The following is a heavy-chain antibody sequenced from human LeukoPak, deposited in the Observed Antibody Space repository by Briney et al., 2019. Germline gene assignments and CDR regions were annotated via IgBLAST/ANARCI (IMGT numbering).Heavy chain of an antibody. V-gene: IGHV3-23*01. Sequence: GGSLRLSCAASGFAFSSYAMSWVRQAPGKGLEWVSAISGSGGSTYYADSVKGRFTISRDNSKNTLYLQMNSLRAEDTAVYYCAKDNDYYYGMDVWGQGTTVTVSS. J-gene: IGHJ6*02. CDR3: AKDNDYYYGMDV. CDR1: GFAFSSYA. CDR2: ISGSGGST. D-gene: IGHD2-8*01.